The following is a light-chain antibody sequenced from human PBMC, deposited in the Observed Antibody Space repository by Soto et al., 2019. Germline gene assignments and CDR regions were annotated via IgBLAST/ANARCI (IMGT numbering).Light chain of an antibody. Sequence: DIQLTQSPSFLSASVGDRVTITCRASQGISRYLAWYQQKPGKAPKLLIYAAATLQSGVPSRFSGSGSGTAVNLTTISMQPEDVSANYCQQLNSYPPFTFGHGTKVDIK. CDR1: QGISRY. CDR3: QQLNSYPPFT. J-gene: IGKJ3*01. CDR2: AAA. V-gene: IGKV1-9*01.